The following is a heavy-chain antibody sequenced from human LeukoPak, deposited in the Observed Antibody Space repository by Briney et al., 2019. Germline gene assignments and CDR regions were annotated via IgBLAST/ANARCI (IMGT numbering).Heavy chain of an antibody. D-gene: IGHD6-19*01. CDR2: INHGGST. V-gene: IGHV4-34*01. CDR1: GGSFSGYY. CDR3: ARRRIAVAGHFDY. Sequence: SETLSLTCAVYGGSFSGYYWSWIRQPPGKGLEWIGEINHGGSTNYNPSLKSRVTISVDTSKNQFSLKLSSVTAADTAVYYCARRRIAVAGHFDYWGQGTLVTVSS. J-gene: IGHJ4*02.